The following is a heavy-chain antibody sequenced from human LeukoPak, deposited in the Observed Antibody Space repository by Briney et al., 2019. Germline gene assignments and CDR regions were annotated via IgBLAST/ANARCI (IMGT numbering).Heavy chain of an antibody. D-gene: IGHD6-19*01. J-gene: IGHJ4*02. CDR2: IRSGSTVT. CDR3: ARSIAVGGTARFDY. Sequence: PGGSLRLSCAASGFTFSSYSMTWVRQAPGKGLEWVSFIRSGSTVTYYADSVKGRFTISRDNAKNSLYLQMNSLRVEDTAVYYCARSIAVGGTARFDYWGQGTLVIVSS. CDR1: GFTFSSYS. V-gene: IGHV3-21*01.